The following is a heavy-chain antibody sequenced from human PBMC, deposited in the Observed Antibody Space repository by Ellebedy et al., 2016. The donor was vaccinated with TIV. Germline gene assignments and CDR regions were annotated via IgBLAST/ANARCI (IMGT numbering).Heavy chain of an antibody. CDR2: INHSGST. CDR1: GESFSGYY. D-gene: IGHD7-27*01. J-gene: IGHJ4*02. V-gene: IGHV4-34*01. CDR3: ARGGNWGLAY. Sequence: SETLSLTXAVYGESFSGYYWSWIRQSPGKGLEWIGEINHSGSTNYNPSLKSRVTISVDTSKNQFSLKLSSVTAADTAVYYCARGGNWGLAYWGQGTLVTVSS.